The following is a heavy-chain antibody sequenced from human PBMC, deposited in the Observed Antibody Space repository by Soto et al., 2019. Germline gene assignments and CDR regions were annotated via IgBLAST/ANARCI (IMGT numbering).Heavy chain of an antibody. CDR2: IYSDGTGT. V-gene: IGHV3-74*01. D-gene: IGHD2-21*01. Sequence: SLRLSCAASGFNFSSFWMDWVRQVPRKGLLWVAGIYSDGTGTAYADGVKGRFTISRDNGKNALYLQMNNLRVEDTAIYYCVRGFRDFWGQGTLVTVSS. J-gene: IGHJ4*02. CDR3: VRGFRDF. CDR1: GFNFSSFW.